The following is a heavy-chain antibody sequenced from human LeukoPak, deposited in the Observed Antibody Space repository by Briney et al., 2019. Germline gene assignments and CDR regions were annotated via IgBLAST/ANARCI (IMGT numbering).Heavy chain of an antibody. CDR3: ASCIAVAGRFDY. D-gene: IGHD6-19*01. CDR1: GFTFSSYA. CDR2: ISGSGGST. J-gene: IGHJ4*02. V-gene: IGHV3-23*01. Sequence: TGGSLRLSCAASGFTFSSYAMRWVRQAPGKGLEWVSAISGSGGSTYYADSVKGRFTISRDNSKNTLYLQMNSLRAEDTAVYYCASCIAVAGRFDYWGQGTLVTVSS.